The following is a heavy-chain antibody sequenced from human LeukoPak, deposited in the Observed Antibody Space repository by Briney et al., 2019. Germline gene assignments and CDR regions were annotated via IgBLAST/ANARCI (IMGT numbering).Heavy chain of an antibody. CDR1: GYTFIGYY. CDR3: ARVAARPNVDAFDI. V-gene: IGHV1-2*02. D-gene: IGHD6-6*01. Sequence: ASVKVSCKASGYTFIGYYMHWVRQAPGQGLEWMGWINPNSGGTNYAQKFQGRVTMTRDTSISTAYMELSRLRSDDTAVYYCARVAARPNVDAFDIWGQGTMVTVSS. CDR2: INPNSGGT. J-gene: IGHJ3*02.